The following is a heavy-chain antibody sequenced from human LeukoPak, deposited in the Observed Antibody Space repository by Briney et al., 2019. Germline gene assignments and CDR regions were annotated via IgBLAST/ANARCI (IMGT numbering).Heavy chain of an antibody. D-gene: IGHD3-10*01. Sequence: SVKVSCKASGWTFSSYAISWVRQAPGQGLEWMGGIIPIFGTANYAQKFQGRVTITADESTSTAYMELSSLRSEDTAVYYCARVAPGSGSYLAYFDYWGQGTLVTASS. CDR2: IIPIFGTA. J-gene: IGHJ4*02. CDR1: GWTFSSYA. V-gene: IGHV1-69*01. CDR3: ARVAPGSGSYLAYFDY.